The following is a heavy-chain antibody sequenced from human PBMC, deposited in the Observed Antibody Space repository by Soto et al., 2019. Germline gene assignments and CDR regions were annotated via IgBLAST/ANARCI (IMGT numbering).Heavy chain of an antibody. Sequence: QVQLVESGGGVVQPGRSLRLSCAASGFTFSSYAMHWVRQAPGKGLEWVAVISYDGSNKYYADSVKGRFTISRDNSKNTQYLQMNSQRAEDTAVYYCARDRLRYNWNDFPYYSYGMDVWGQGTTVTVSS. D-gene: IGHD1-1*01. J-gene: IGHJ6*02. V-gene: IGHV3-30-3*01. CDR2: ISYDGSNK. CDR3: ARDRLRYNWNDFPYYSYGMDV. CDR1: GFTFSSYA.